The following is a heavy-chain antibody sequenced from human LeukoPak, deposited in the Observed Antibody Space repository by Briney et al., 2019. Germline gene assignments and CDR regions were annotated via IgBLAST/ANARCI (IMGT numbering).Heavy chain of an antibody. Sequence: SETLSLTCTVSGGSISSHYWSWIWQPPGKGLEWIGYIYYSGSTNYNPSLKSRVTISVDTSKNQFSLKLSSVTAVDTAVYYCARDHYSSSGFSPWGQGTLVTVSS. V-gene: IGHV4-59*11. CDR1: GGSISSHY. CDR2: IYYSGST. CDR3: ARDHYSSSGFSP. D-gene: IGHD6-13*01. J-gene: IGHJ5*02.